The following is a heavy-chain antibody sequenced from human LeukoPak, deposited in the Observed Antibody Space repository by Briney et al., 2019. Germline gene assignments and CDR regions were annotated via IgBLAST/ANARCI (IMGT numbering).Heavy chain of an antibody. CDR1: GGSISSYY. V-gene: IGHV4-4*07. CDR3: ARARIAVAGTGLHLDWFDP. Sequence: PSETLSLTCTVSGGSISSYYWSWIRQPAGKGLEWIGRIYTSGSTNYNPSLKSRVTMSVDTSKNQFSLKLNSVTAADTAVYYCARARIAVAGTGLHLDWFDPWGQGTLVTVSS. D-gene: IGHD6-19*01. J-gene: IGHJ5*02. CDR2: IYTSGST.